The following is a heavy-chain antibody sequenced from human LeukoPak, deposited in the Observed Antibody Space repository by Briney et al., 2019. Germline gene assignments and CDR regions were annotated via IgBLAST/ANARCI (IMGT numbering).Heavy chain of an antibody. D-gene: IGHD2-15*01. CDR2: ITTATSSYI. J-gene: IGHJ4*02. Sequence: GGSLRLSCAASGFTFSSHDMNWVRQAPGKGLEWVSSITTATSSYIYYADSVKGRFTISRDDTKNSMYLQMDSLSAEDTAVYYCARDYGGPHYFDYWGQGTLVTVSS. CDR3: ARDYGGPHYFDY. V-gene: IGHV3-21*01. CDR1: GFTFSSHD.